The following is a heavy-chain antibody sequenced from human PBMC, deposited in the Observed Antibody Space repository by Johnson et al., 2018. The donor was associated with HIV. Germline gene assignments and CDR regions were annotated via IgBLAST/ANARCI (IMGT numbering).Heavy chain of an antibody. CDR3: ARIRSGLKPGDAFDI. CDR2: ISSSGSTI. CDR1: GFTFSSYA. V-gene: IGHV3-48*04. J-gene: IGHJ3*02. D-gene: IGHD3-3*01. Sequence: MQLVESGGGVVQPGRSLRLSCAASGFTFSSYAMHWVRQAPGKGLEWVSYISSSGSTIYYADSVKGRFTISRDNAKNSLYLQMKSLRAEDTAVYYCARIRSGLKPGDAFDIWGQGTMVTVSS.